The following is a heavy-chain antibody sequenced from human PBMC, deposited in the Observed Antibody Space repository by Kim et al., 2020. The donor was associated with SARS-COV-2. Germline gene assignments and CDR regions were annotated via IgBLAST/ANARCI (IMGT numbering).Heavy chain of an antibody. Sequence: GGSLRLSCAASGFTFSSYEMNWVRQAPGKGLEWVSYISSSGSTIYYADSVKGRFTISRDNAKNSLYLQMNSLRAEDTAVYYCAREVVTAFHYYYYYGMDVWGQGTTVIVSS. CDR2: ISSSGSTI. CDR1: GFTFSSYE. V-gene: IGHV3-48*03. CDR3: AREVVTAFHYYYYYGMDV. J-gene: IGHJ6*02. D-gene: IGHD2-21*02.